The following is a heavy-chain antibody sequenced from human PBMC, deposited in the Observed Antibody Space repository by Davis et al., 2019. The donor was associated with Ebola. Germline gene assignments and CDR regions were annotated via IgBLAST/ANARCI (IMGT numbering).Heavy chain of an antibody. CDR1: GGTFSSYA. CDR2: IIPIFGTA. V-gene: IGHV1-69*13. J-gene: IGHJ5*02. Sequence: SVKVSCKASGGTFSSYAISWVRQAPGQGLEWMGGIIPIFGTANYAQKFQGRVTITADESTSTAYMELSSLRSEDTAVYYCALTKYSSGWYEPWGQGTLVTVSS. CDR3: ALTKYSSGWYEP. D-gene: IGHD6-19*01.